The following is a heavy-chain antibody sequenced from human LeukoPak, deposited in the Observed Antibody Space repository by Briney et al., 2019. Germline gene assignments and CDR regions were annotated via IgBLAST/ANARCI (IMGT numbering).Heavy chain of an antibody. CDR1: GGTFSSYA. V-gene: IGHV1-69*04. J-gene: IGHJ5*02. D-gene: IGHD3-3*01. CDR2: IIPILGIA. CDR3: ARDGLRFLEWLSLGNWFDP. Sequence: SVKVSCKASGGTFSSYAISWVRQAPGQGLEWMGRIIPILGIANYAQKFQGRVTITADKSTSTAYMELSSLRSDDTAVYYCARDGLRFLEWLSLGNWFDPWGQGTLVTVSS.